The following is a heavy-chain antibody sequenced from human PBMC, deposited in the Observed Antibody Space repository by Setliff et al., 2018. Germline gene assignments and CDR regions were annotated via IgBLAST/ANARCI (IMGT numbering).Heavy chain of an antibody. V-gene: IGHV4-59*01. CDR2: KYYSVST. J-gene: IGHJ4*02. D-gene: IGHD3-10*01. CDR3: ARWSEFYYGSGTIDS. Sequence: PSETLSLTCTVSGSSFSSYSWSWIRQPHGKGLEWIGYKYYSVSTNSNPSLKNRVTISVDTTKNQISLKLTSVTPAGAAVYYRARWSEFYYGSGTIDSWGPGTLVTVSS. CDR1: GSSFSSYS.